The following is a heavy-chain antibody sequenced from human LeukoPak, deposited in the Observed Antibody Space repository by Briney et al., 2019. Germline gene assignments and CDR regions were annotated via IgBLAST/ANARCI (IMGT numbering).Heavy chain of an antibody. V-gene: IGHV4-59*13. CDR2: IYYTEST. D-gene: IGHD5-18*01. CDR3: ARLRGYSYGLDY. J-gene: IGHJ4*02. Sequence: PSETLSLTCTVSGGSINSYYWSWIRQPPGKGLEWIGYIYYTESTNYNPSLKSRVTISIDTSKNQFSLKLSSMTAADTAVYYCARLRGYSYGLDYWGQGTLVTVSS. CDR1: GGSINSYY.